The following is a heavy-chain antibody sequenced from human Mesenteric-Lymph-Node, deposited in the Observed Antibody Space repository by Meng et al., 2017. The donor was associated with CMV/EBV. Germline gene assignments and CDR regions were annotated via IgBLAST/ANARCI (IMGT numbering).Heavy chain of an antibody. Sequence: GESLKISCAASGFTFSDHYMDWVRQAPGKGLEWVGRSSNKANTFTTQYAASVRGRFTISRDDSNSFFLQMNSLKTEDTAVYYCTRLEGRFALDVWGQGTAVTVSS. J-gene: IGHJ6*02. CDR1: GFTFSDHY. CDR2: SSNKANTFTT. D-gene: IGHD3-10*01. V-gene: IGHV3-72*01. CDR3: TRLEGRFALDV.